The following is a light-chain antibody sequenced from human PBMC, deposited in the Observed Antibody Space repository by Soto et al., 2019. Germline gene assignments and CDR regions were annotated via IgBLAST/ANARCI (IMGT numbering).Light chain of an antibody. J-gene: IGKJ1*01. V-gene: IGKV3-15*01. CDR3: QEYNTWPWT. CDR1: ESVSIN. CDR2: GAS. Sequence: IVMTQSPATLSMSPGERANLSCRASESVSINLAWYQQKLGQAPRVLIFGASTRATGIPARFSGSGSGTEFSLTINSLQSEDFAVYYCQEYNTWPWTFGQGTKVDIK.